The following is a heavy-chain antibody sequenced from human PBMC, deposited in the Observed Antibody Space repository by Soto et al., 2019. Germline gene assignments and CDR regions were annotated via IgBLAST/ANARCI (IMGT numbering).Heavy chain of an antibody. J-gene: IGHJ4*02. CDR1: GFTFSTYN. D-gene: IGHD3-22*01. Sequence: GGSLRLSCAASGFTFSTYNMNWVRQAPGEGLEWVSSISSSSYIYYADSVKGRFTISRDNAKNSLYLQMNSLRAEDTAVYYCARAEPGYYDSSGYVPFDYWGQGTLVTVSS. V-gene: IGHV3-21*01. CDR3: ARAEPGYYDSSGYVPFDY. CDR2: ISSSSYI.